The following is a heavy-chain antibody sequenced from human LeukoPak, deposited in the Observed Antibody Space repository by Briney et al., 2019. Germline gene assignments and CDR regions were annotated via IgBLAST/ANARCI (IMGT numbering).Heavy chain of an antibody. V-gene: IGHV3-64*01. CDR3: ARLITMIVVGQDAFDI. CDR2: ISSNGGST. J-gene: IGHJ3*02. CDR1: GFTFSSYA. Sequence: GGSLRLSCAASGFTFSSYAMHWVRQAPGKGLEYVSAISSNGGSTYYANSVKGRFTISRDNSKNTLYLQMGNLRAEDMAVYYCARLITMIVVGQDAFDIWGQGTMVTVSS. D-gene: IGHD3-22*01.